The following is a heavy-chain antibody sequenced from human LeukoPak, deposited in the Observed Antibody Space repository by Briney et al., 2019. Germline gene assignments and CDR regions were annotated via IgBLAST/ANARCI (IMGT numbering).Heavy chain of an antibody. J-gene: IGHJ3*02. V-gene: IGHV3-33*01. CDR3: AREIVVVVAATSDAGAFDI. CDR2: IWYDGSNK. CDR1: GFTFSSYG. Sequence: GGSLRLSCAASGFTFSSYGMHWVRQAPGKGLEWVAVIWYDGSNKYYADSVKGRFTISRDNSKNTLYLQMNSLRAEDTAVYYCAREIVVVVAATSDAGAFDIWGQGTMVTVSS. D-gene: IGHD2-15*01.